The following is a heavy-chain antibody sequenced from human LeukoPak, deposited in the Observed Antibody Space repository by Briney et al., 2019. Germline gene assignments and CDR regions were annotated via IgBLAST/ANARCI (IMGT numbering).Heavy chain of an antibody. CDR1: GFSISDYY. CDR3: GRGGYDFDA. J-gene: IGHJ6*02. V-gene: IGHV3-69-1*01. Sequence: PGGSLRLSCAASGFSISDYYMTWVRQAPGKGLEWVSTIERGTSTLYAGSVKGRFTISRDNTKDTLYLQMNSLRAEDTAVYYCGRGGYDFDAWGPGTTVSVFS. CDR2: IERGTST. D-gene: IGHD3/OR15-3a*01.